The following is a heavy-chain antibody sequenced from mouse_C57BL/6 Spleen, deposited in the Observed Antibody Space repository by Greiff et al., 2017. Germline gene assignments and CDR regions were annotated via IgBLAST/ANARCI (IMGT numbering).Heavy chain of an antibody. J-gene: IGHJ2*01. CDR1: GFTFSSYG. CDR2: ISSGGSYT. D-gene: IGHD2-4*01. V-gene: IGHV5-6*03. Sequence: EVNVVESGGGLVKPGGSLTLSCAASGFTFSSYGMSWVRQTPDKRLEWVATISSGGSYTYYPDSVKGRFTISRNNAKNTLYLQMSSLKSEDTAMYYCARQGYDDYGGCLLDYWGQGTTLTVSS. CDR3: ARQGYDDYGGCLLDY.